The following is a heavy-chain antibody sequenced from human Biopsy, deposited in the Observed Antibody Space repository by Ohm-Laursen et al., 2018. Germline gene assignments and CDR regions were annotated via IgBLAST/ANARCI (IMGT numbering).Heavy chain of an antibody. J-gene: IGHJ4*02. CDR3: ARGSNDFGGLYFPR. CDR2: LSYTGYT. D-gene: IGHD4-23*01. V-gene: IGHV4-59*11. Sequence: SHTLSLTCTVSGGSFTGHYWSWIPQPPGKGREWNGNLSYTGYTSYNASLKSRVTISVDTSRNHFSLRLSSLTAADTAVYYCARGSNDFGGLYFPRWGQGTLLTVSS. CDR1: GGSFTGHY.